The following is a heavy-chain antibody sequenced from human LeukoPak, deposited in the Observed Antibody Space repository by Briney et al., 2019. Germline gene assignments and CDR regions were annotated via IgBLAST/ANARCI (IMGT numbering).Heavy chain of an antibody. CDR1: GFTFNTYG. D-gene: IGHD5-24*01. CDR3: ARDLSGGYKIGFNWFDP. J-gene: IGHJ5*02. CDR2: ISHHGSNK. Sequence: PGGSLRLSCVASGFTFNTYGMNWVRQAPGKGLEWVAVISHHGSNKFYADSVKGRFTISRDNSNNMVYLQMNGLRAEDTAVYYCARDLSGGYKIGFNWFDPWGQGTLVTVSS. V-gene: IGHV3-30*03.